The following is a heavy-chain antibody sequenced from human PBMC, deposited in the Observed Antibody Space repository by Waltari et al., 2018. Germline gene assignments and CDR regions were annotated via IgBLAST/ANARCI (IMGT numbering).Heavy chain of an antibody. V-gene: IGHV4-59*01. J-gene: IGHJ6*02. CDR1: VGSISSSY. CDR2: IYYSGST. CDR3: ARDGGYDYGMDV. D-gene: IGHD3-3*01. Sequence: QVQLQESGPGLVKPSETLSLTCTVSVGSISSSYCSRIRQPPGKGLEWIGYIYYSGSTNYNPSLKSRVTISVDTSKNQFSLKLSSVTAADTAVYYCARDGGYDYGMDVWGQGTTVTVSS.